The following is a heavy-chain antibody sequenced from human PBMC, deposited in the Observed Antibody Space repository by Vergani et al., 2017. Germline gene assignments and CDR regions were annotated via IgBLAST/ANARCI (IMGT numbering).Heavy chain of an antibody. V-gene: IGHV4-38-2*02. CDR1: GYSISSGYY. CDR2: IYHSGST. J-gene: IGHJ6*02. D-gene: IGHD4-23*01. Sequence: QVRLEESGPGLVKPSETLSLTCSVSGYSISSGYYWGWIRQPPGKGLEWIGSIYHSGSTYYNPSLKSRVTISVDTSKNQFSLKLSSVTAADTAVYYCARGYGGNRDGYYYGMDVWGQGTTVTVSS. CDR3: ARGYGGNRDGYYYGMDV.